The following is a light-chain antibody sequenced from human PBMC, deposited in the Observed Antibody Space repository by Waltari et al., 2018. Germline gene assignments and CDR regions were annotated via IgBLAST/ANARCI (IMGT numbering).Light chain of an antibody. CDR3: QQYGGSVWT. CDR2: GAS. Sequence: ENVLTQSPGTLSLSPGERATLSCRASQSISSTYLAWFQQKPGQAPRLLIYGASSRATGIPDRFSGSGSGTDFTLTISRLEPEDFAVYYCQQYGGSVWTFGQGTKVEIK. V-gene: IGKV3-20*01. J-gene: IGKJ1*01. CDR1: QSISSTY.